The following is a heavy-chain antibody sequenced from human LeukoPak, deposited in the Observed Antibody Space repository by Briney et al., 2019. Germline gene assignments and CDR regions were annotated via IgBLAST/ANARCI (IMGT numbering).Heavy chain of an antibody. D-gene: IGHD6-19*01. CDR3: ARVRPWLVPVFDY. V-gene: IGHV4-34*01. CDR2: INHSGST. J-gene: IGHJ4*02. Sequence: SETLSLTCAVYGGSFSGYYWSWIRQPPGKGLEWIGEINHSGSTNYNPSLKSRVTISVDTSKNQFSLKLSSVTAADTAVYYCARVRPWLVPVFDYWGRGTLVTVSS. CDR1: GGSFSGYY.